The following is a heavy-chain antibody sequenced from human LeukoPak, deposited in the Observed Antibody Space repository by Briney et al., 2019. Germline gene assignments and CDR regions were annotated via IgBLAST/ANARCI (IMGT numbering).Heavy chain of an antibody. Sequence: ASVKLSCKASGYTFTSYGISWVRQASGQGLEWMGWISAYNGNTNYAQKLQGRLTMTPDPSTSTASMELRSLRSDATAVYYCARQDGSYFVDYWGQGTLVTVSS. CDR3: ARQDGSYFVDY. CDR1: GYTFTSYG. J-gene: IGHJ4*02. V-gene: IGHV1-18*01. CDR2: ISAYNGNT. D-gene: IGHD1-26*01.